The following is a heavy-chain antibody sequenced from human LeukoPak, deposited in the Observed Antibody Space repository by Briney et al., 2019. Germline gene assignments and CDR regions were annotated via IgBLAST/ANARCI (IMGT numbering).Heavy chain of an antibody. CDR2: IYGRGRT. D-gene: IGHD3-10*01. CDR3: AKDRGGVAHYYYGMDV. J-gene: IGHJ6*02. CDR1: GFTVSDNY. Sequence: GGSLRLSCAASGFTVSDNYMSWVRQAPGKGLEWVSLIYGRGRTFYTDSVKGRFTISRDNSKNTVYLQMNSLRAEDTTIYYCAKDRGGVAHYYYGMDVWGQGTTVTVSS. V-gene: IGHV3-66*01.